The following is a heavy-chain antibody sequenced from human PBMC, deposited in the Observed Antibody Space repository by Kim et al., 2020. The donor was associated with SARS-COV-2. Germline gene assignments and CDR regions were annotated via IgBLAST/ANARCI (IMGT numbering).Heavy chain of an antibody. CDR3: ARGPDLYYYYYGMDV. V-gene: IGHV4-34*01. Sequence: SETLSLTCAVYGGSFSGYYWCWIRQPPGKGLEWIGEINHSGSTNYNPSLKSRVTISVDTSKNQFSLKLSSVTAADTAVYYCARGPDLYYYYYGMDVWGEGTTVTLSS. CDR2: INHSGST. CDR1: GGSFSGYY. J-gene: IGHJ6*04.